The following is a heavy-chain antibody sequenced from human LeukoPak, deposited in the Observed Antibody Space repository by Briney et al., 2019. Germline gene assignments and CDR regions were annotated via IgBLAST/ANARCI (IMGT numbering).Heavy chain of an antibody. D-gene: IGHD2-2*01. CDR1: GGSISSYY. CDR2: IYYSGST. CDR3: ARDTGYCSSTSCYGNDAFDI. Sequence: PSETLSLTCTVSGGSISSYYWSWIRQPPGKGLEWIGYIYYSGSTNYNPSLKSRVTISVDTSKNQFSLKLSSVTAADTAVYYCARDTGYCSSTSCYGNDAFDIWGQGTMVTVFS. J-gene: IGHJ3*02. V-gene: IGHV4-59*01.